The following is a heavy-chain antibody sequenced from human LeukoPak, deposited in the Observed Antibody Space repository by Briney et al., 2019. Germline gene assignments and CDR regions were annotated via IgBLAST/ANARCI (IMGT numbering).Heavy chain of an antibody. CDR2: INHSGST. D-gene: IGHD2-2*01. V-gene: IGHV4-34*01. Sequence: SETLSLTCAVYGWSFSGYYWSWIRQPPGKGLEWIGEINHSGSTNYNPSLKSRVTISVDTSKNQFSLKLSSVTAADTAVYYCARETPIVVVPAAHLGWFDPWGQGTLVTVSS. CDR3: ARETPIVVVPAAHLGWFDP. CDR1: GWSFSGYY. J-gene: IGHJ5*02.